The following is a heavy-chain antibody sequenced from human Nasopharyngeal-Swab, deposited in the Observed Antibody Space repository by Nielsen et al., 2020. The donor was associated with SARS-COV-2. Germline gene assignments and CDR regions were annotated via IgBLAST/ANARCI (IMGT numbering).Heavy chain of an antibody. CDR2: WYSTGGV. CDR1: GDSITSTNYY. Sequence: SETLSLTCKVSGDSITSTNYYWVWIRQPPGKGLEWIGSWYSTGGVYYNPSLKSRVTISVDTSKNQFSLNLISVTAADTALFYCARAMTAVTSGDYFDHWGQGTLLTVSS. V-gene: IGHV4-39*01. CDR3: ARAMTAVTSGDYFDH. D-gene: IGHD4-17*01. J-gene: IGHJ4*02.